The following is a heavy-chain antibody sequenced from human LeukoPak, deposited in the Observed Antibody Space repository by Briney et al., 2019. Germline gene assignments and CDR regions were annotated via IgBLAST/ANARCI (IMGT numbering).Heavy chain of an antibody. Sequence: ASVKVSCKASGYTFTSYDINWVRQATGQGLEWMGWMNPNSGNTGYAQKFQGRVTMTRNTSISTAYMELSSLRSEDTAVYYCARGNKYDILTGSWYGAYYMDVWGKGTTVTISS. CDR3: ARGNKYDILTGSWYGAYYMDV. D-gene: IGHD3-9*01. J-gene: IGHJ6*03. V-gene: IGHV1-8*01. CDR2: MNPNSGNT. CDR1: GYTFTSYD.